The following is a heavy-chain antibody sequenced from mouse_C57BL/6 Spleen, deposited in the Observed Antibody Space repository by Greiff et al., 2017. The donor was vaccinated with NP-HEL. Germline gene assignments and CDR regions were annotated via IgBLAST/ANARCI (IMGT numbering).Heavy chain of an antibody. D-gene: IGHD1-1*01. CDR2: IRLKSDNYAT. CDR3: TGPYYYGSLDY. J-gene: IGHJ2*01. V-gene: IGHV6-3*01. CDR1: GFTFSNYW. Sequence: EVNLVESGGGLVQPGGSMKLSCVASGFTFSNYWMNWVRQSPEKGLEWVAQIRLKSDNYATHYAESVKGRFTISRDDSKSSVYLQMNNLRAEDTGIYYCTGPYYYGSLDYWGQGTTLTVSS.